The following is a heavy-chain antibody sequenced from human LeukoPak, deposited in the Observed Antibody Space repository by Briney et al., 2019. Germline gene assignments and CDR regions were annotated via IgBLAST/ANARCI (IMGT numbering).Heavy chain of an antibody. Sequence: GASVKVSCKASGYTFTVYYMHWVRQVPGQGLEWMGWINLYSGGTNYAQNFQGRVTMTRDTSISTAYIDLSSLRSDDTAVYYCAGVAGGDWYYFDYWGQGTLVTVSS. CDR2: INLYSGGT. CDR1: GYTFTVYY. CDR3: AGVAGGDWYYFDY. J-gene: IGHJ4*02. D-gene: IGHD2-21*02. V-gene: IGHV1-2*02.